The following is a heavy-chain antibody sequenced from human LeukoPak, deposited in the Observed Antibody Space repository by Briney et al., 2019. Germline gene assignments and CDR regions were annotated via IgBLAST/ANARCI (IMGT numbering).Heavy chain of an antibody. Sequence: SETLSLTCTVSGGSISSYYWSWIRQPPGKGLEWIGYIYYSGSTNYNPSLKSRVTISVDTSKNRFSLKLSSVTAADTAVYYCARVGPYSSSVDYWGQGTLVTVSS. CDR1: GGSISSYY. D-gene: IGHD6-6*01. J-gene: IGHJ4*02. V-gene: IGHV4-59*01. CDR3: ARVGPYSSSVDY. CDR2: IYYSGST.